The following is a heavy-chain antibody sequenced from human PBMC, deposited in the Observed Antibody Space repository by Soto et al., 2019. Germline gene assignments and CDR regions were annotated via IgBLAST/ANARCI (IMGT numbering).Heavy chain of an antibody. CDR3: ARDAAYGSGSYQIDY. J-gene: IGHJ4*02. CDR2: IWYDGSNK. CDR1: GFTFSSYG. V-gene: IGHV3-33*01. D-gene: IGHD3-10*01. Sequence: GGSLRLSCAASGFTFSSYGMHWVRQAPGKGLEWVAVIWYDGSNKYYADSVKGRFTISRDNSKNTLYLQMNSLSAEDTAVYYCARDAAYGSGSYQIDYWGQGTLVTVSS.